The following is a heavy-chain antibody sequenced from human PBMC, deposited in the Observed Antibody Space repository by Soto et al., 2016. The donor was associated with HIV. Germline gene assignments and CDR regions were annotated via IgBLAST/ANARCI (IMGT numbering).Heavy chain of an antibody. Sequence: EVQLLESGGDLIQPGGSLRLSCAAPGFTFSSYAMSWVRQAPGKGLEWVSAISGSGGSTYYADSVKGRFTISRDNSKNTLYLQMNSLRAEDTAIYYCAKHGLFDYWGQGTLVTVSS. V-gene: IGHV3-23*01. J-gene: IGHJ4*02. CDR1: GFTFSSYA. CDR2: ISGSGGST. CDR3: AKHGLFDY.